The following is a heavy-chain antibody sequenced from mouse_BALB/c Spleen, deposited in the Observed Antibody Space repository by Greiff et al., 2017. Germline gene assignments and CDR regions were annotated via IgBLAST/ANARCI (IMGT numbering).Heavy chain of an antibody. D-gene: IGHD1-2*01. CDR1: GYTFTSYV. J-gene: IGHJ2*01. V-gene: IGHV1-14*01. Sequence: EVQLQQSGPELVKPGASVKMSCKASGYTFTSYVMHWVKQKPGQGLEWIGYINPYNDGTKYNEKFKGAATLTSDKSSSTAYIELSSLTSEEAAVYYCARSATATSFDYWGQGTTLTVSS. CDR2: INPYNDGT. CDR3: ARSATATSFDY.